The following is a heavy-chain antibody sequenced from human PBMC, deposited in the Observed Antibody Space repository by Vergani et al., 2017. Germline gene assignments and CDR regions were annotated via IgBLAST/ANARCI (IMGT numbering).Heavy chain of an antibody. V-gene: IGHV1-69*01. J-gene: IGHJ4*02. Sequence: QVQLVQSGAEVKKPGYSVKVSCKASGGTFSSYAISWVRQAPGQGLVWMGGIIPIFGTANYAQKFQGRVTITADESTSTAYMELSSLRAEDTAVYYCAREGWGTRTFDYWGQGTLVTVSS. D-gene: IGHD2-2*01. CDR1: GGTFSSYA. CDR2: IIPIFGTA. CDR3: AREGWGTRTFDY.